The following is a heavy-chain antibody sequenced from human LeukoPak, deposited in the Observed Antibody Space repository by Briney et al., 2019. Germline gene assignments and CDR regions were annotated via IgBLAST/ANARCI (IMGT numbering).Heavy chain of an antibody. Sequence: NSSETLSLTCAVYGGSFSGYYWSWIRQPPGKGLEWIGEINHSGSTNYNPSLKSRVTISVDTSKNQFSLKLSSVTAADTAVYYCARDPYYQLLSYYYYGMDVWGQGTTVTVSS. V-gene: IGHV4-34*01. CDR3: ARDPYYQLLSYYYYGMDV. J-gene: IGHJ6*02. CDR1: GGSFSGYY. CDR2: INHSGST. D-gene: IGHD2-2*01.